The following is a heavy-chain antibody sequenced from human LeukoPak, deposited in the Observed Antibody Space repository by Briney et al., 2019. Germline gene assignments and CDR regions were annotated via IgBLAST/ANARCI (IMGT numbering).Heavy chain of an antibody. Sequence: ASVKVSCKASGYNFITYFVHRVRQVPGQGLEWMGMINPSGGSTTYAQKFQGRVTMTRDTSRNTVYMELSSLRSEDTAVFYCARFKGFGDYSDFWGQGTLLTVSS. V-gene: IGHV1-46*01. CDR1: GYNFITYF. D-gene: IGHD3-10*01. J-gene: IGHJ4*02. CDR3: ARFKGFGDYSDF. CDR2: INPSGGST.